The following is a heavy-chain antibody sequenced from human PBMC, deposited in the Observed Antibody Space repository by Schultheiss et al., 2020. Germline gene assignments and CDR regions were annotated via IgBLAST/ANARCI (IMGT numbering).Heavy chain of an antibody. J-gene: IGHJ6*02. Sequence: GGSLRLSCAASGFTFSSYAMSWVRQAPGKGLEWVSAISGSGGSTYYADSVKGRFTISRDNSKNTLYLQMNSLRAEDTAVYYCARDGNARWQWLYYYGMDVWGQGTTVTVSS. V-gene: IGHV3-23*01. CDR1: GFTFSSYA. CDR2: ISGSGGST. CDR3: ARDGNARWQWLYYYGMDV. D-gene: IGHD6-19*01.